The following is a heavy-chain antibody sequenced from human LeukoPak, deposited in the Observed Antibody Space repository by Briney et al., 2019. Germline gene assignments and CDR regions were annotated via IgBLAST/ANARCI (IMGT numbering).Heavy chain of an antibody. V-gene: IGHV3-30*02. J-gene: IGHJ4*02. Sequence: GGALRLSCAASGFTFSSYGMHWVRQAPGKGREWVAFIRCDGSNKYYADSVKGRFTISRDNSKNTLYLQMNSLRAEDTALYYCASQNYYDRSGYYNKEYYFDYWGQGTMASVPS. D-gene: IGHD3-22*01. CDR3: ASQNYYDRSGYYNKEYYFDY. CDR2: IRCDGSNK. CDR1: GFTFSSYG.